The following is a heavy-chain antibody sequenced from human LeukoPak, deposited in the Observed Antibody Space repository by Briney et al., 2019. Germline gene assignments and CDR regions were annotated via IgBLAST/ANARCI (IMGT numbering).Heavy chain of an antibody. Sequence: GGSLRLSCAASGFTFSSYWMSWVRQAPGKGLEWVANIKQDGSEKYYVDSVKGRFTISRDNAKNSLYLQMNSLRAEDTAVYYCARDSVDIVVPGDAFDIWGRGTMVTVSS. CDR1: GFTFSSYW. CDR2: IKQDGSEK. CDR3: ARDSVDIVVPGDAFDI. V-gene: IGHV3-7*01. J-gene: IGHJ3*02. D-gene: IGHD2-2*01.